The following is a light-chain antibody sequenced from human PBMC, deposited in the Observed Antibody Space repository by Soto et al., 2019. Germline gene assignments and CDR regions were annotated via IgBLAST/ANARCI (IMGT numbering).Light chain of an antibody. CDR2: AAS. J-gene: IGKJ2*01. V-gene: IGKV1-39*01. CDR3: QQSYSTPRT. CDR1: QSITTY. Sequence: DIQMTQSPSSLSASVGDGVTITCRASQSITTYLNWYQQKPGKAPKLLMYAASNLQSGVPSRFSGSGSGTEFTLTNSSLQPEDFATYYCQQSYSTPRTFGQGTKLEIK.